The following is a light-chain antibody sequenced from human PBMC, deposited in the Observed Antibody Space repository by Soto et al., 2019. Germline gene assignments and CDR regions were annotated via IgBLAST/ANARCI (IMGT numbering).Light chain of an antibody. V-gene: IGLV2-14*03. Sequence: QSVLTQPASVSGSPGQSITISCTGTSSDVGGYNYVSWYQQHPGKAPKLMIYDVSDRPLGVSYRFSGSKSGSTASLTISGLQAEDEADYYCSSYTTSDTLVFGGGTQLTVL. CDR2: DVS. J-gene: IGLJ2*01. CDR3: SSYTTSDTLV. CDR1: SSDVGGYNY.